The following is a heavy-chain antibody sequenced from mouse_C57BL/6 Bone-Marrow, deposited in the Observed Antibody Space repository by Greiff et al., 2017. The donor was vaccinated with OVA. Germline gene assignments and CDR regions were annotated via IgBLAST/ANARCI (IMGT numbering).Heavy chain of an antibody. J-gene: IGHJ1*03. CDR2: IDPANGNT. CDR1: GFNIKNTY. D-gene: IGHD1-1*01. V-gene: IGHV14-3*01. CDR3: ARLIITTVVARNWYFDV. Sequence: EVQLQQSVAELVRPGASVKLSCTASGFNIKNTYMHWVKQRPEQGLEWIGRIDPANGNTKYAPKFQGKATITADTSSNTAYLQLSSLTSEDTAIYYCARLIITTVVARNWYFDVWGTGTTVTVSS.